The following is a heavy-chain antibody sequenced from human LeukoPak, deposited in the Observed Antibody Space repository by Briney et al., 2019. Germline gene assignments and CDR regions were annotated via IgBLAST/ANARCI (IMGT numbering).Heavy chain of an antibody. J-gene: IGHJ6*03. CDR2: ISGSGSGT. D-gene: IGHD2-2*03. Sequence: PGGSLRLSCAASGFTFSSYGMSWVRQAPGKGLEWVSGISGSGSGTYYADSVKGRFTISRDNSKNTLHLQMNSLRAGDTAVYYCATHGSAHYYMDVWGKGTTVTISS. V-gene: IGHV3-23*01. CDR1: GFTFSSYG. CDR3: ATHGSAHYYMDV.